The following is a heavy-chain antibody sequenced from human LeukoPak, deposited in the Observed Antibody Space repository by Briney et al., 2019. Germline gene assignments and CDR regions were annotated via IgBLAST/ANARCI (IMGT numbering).Heavy chain of an antibody. J-gene: IGHJ4*02. D-gene: IGHD6-25*01. CDR3: ARGATGYSSVDY. V-gene: IGHV4-39*07. CDR1: GGSISSSSYY. Sequence: PSETLSLTCTVSGGSISSSSYYWGWIRQPPGKGLEWIGSIYYSGSTYYNPSLKSRVTISVDTSKNQFSLKLSSVTAADTAVYYCARGATGYSSVDYWGQGTLVTVSS. CDR2: IYYSGST.